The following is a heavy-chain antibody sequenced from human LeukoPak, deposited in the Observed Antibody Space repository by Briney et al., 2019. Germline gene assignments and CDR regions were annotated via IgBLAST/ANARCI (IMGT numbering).Heavy chain of an antibody. CDR3: ASNTGTVFDY. Sequence: SETLSLTCTVSGDFITAYYWSWIRQPPGKGLEWIGYVYYSGSTEYNPSLRSGATISLERSKHQFSRKLTSVTAADTAVYYCASNTGTVFDYWGQGALVTVSS. V-gene: IGHV4-59*01. J-gene: IGHJ4*02. D-gene: IGHD7-27*01. CDR1: GDFITAYY. CDR2: VYYSGST.